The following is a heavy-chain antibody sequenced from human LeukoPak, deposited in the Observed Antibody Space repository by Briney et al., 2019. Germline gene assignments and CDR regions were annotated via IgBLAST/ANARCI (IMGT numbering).Heavy chain of an antibody. CDR1: GGSFSGYY. J-gene: IGHJ5*02. CDR2: INHSGST. D-gene: IGHD3-3*01. Sequence: SETLSLTCAVYGGSFSGYYWSWIRQPPGKGLEWIGEINHSGSTNYNPSLKSRVTISVDTSKNQFSLKLSSVTAADTAVYYCARVFVGWFDPWGQGTLVTVSS. V-gene: IGHV4-34*01. CDR3: ARVFVGWFDP.